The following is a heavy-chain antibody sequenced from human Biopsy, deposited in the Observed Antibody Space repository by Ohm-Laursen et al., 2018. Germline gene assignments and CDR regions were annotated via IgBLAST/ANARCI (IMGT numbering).Heavy chain of an antibody. J-gene: IGHJ4*02. D-gene: IGHD3-16*02. CDR1: GGSINSGGHF. CDR3: TRVRTFGGVIGGYYFDS. Sequence: SETLSLTCSVSGGSINSGGHFWGWVRQSPGKGLEWIGYIYDNGDTYYNPSLMSLVSISADTSKNQLSLRLNSVTAADTAVYYGTRVRTFGGVIGGYYFDSWGQGILVTVSS. CDR2: IYDNGDT. V-gene: IGHV4-31*01.